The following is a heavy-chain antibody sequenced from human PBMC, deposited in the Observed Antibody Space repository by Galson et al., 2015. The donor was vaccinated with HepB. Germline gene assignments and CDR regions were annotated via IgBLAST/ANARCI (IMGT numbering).Heavy chain of an antibody. D-gene: IGHD2-2*01. CDR2: IWYDASNK. Sequence: SLRLSCAASGFTSSGYAMHWVRQAPGKGLEWVAVIWYDASNKNYADSVKGRFIISRDNSKNMMYLQMNSLRVEDTALSFCVRGSDQPHLWGQGALVTVSS. J-gene: IGHJ5*02. CDR3: VRGSDQPHL. CDR1: GFTSSGYA. V-gene: IGHV3-30*04.